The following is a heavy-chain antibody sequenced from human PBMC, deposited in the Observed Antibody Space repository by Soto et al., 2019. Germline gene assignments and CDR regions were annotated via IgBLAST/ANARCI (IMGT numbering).Heavy chain of an antibody. CDR3: AHRVAGQRCFDY. J-gene: IGHJ4*02. Sequence: GSGPTLVNPTQTLTLTCTFSGFSLSTSGVGVGWIRQPPGKAMEWLAIIYWDDDKRYSPSLKSRLIITKDTSKNQVVLTMTNMDLVDTATYYCAHRVAGQRCFDYWGQGTLVTVSS. V-gene: IGHV2-5*02. D-gene: IGHD6-13*01. CDR1: GFSLSTSGVG. CDR2: IYWDDDK.